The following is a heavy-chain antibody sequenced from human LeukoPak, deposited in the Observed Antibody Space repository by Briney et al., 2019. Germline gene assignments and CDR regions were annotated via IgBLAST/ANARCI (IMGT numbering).Heavy chain of an antibody. Sequence: GSLRLSCAASGFTFSSYWMHWVRQAPGKGLVWVSRINSDGSSTSYADSVKGRFTISRDNAKNTLYLQMNSLRAEDTAVYYCARGESLSYDFWSGVYYYYYMDVWGKGTTVTVSS. CDR2: INSDGSST. J-gene: IGHJ6*03. CDR3: ARGESLSYDFWSGVYYYYYMDV. D-gene: IGHD3-3*01. V-gene: IGHV3-74*01. CDR1: GFTFSSYW.